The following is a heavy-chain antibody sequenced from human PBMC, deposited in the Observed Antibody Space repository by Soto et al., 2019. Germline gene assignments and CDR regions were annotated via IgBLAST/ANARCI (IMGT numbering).Heavy chain of an antibody. CDR3: ARRGYYDASIDP. D-gene: IGHD3-22*01. J-gene: IGHJ5*02. CDR1: GGSISSSSYY. CDR2: IYYSGST. V-gene: IGHV4-39*01. Sequence: SETLSLTCTVSGGSISSSSYYWGWIRQPPGKGLEWIGSIYYSGSTYYNTSLKSRVTISVDTSKNQFSLKLSSVTAADTAVYYCARRGYYDASIDPWGQGTLVTVSS.